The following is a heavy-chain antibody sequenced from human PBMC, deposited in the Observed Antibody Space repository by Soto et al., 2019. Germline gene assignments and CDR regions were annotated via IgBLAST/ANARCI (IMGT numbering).Heavy chain of an antibody. CDR1: GDSVSSDITS. J-gene: IGHJ3*01. CDR2: TYYRSKWFH. Sequence: WQTLSLTFAISGDSVSSDITSWNWIRQSPSRGLEWLGRTYYRSKWFHDYAASVKSRITINPDTSKNQFSLELNSMTPEDTAVYYCARGNALDVWGQGTVVTV. CDR3: ARGNALDV. D-gene: IGHD3-10*01. V-gene: IGHV6-1*01.